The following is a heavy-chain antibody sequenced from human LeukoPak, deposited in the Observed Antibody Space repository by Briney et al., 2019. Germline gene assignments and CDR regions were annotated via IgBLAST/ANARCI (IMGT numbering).Heavy chain of an antibody. J-gene: IGHJ4*02. CDR2: ITSGGSQT. Sequence: GGSLRLSCAASGFTFRTYSMSWVRQAPGKGLEWVSSITSGGSQTYYADSVKGRFTISRDNAKNSLYLQLNSLRAEDTAVYYCARARGSSSCSDYWSQGTLVTVSS. CDR1: GFTFRTYS. D-gene: IGHD6-13*01. V-gene: IGHV3-21*01. CDR3: ARARGSSSCSDY.